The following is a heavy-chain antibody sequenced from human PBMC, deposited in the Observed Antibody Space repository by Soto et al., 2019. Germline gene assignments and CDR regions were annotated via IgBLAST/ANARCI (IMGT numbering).Heavy chain of an antibody. D-gene: IGHD2-2*01. CDR2: ISSSGSTI. CDR1: GFTFSDYY. J-gene: IGHJ4*02. CDR3: ASWGYCSSTSCYGPAHRSDY. Sequence: GGSLGLSCAASGFTFSDYYMSWIRQAPGKGLEWVSYISSSGSTIYYADSVKGRFTISRDNAKNSLYLQMNSLRAEDTAVYYCASWGYCSSTSCYGPAHRSDYWGQGTLVTVSS. V-gene: IGHV3-11*01.